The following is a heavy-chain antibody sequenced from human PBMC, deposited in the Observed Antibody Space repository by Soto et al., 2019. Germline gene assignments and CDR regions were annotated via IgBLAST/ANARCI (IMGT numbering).Heavy chain of an antibody. V-gene: IGHV4-34*01. CDR1: GGSFSGYY. D-gene: IGHD3-16*01. CDR2: INHSGST. Sequence: QVQLQQWGAGLLKPSETLPLTCAVYGGSFSGYYWSWIRQPPGKGLEWIGEINHSGSTNYNPSLKSRVTISVDTSKNQFSLKLSSVTAADTAVYYCARGFGGTYRRAIQAWGQGTLVTVSS. J-gene: IGHJ5*02. CDR3: ARGFGGTYRRAIQA.